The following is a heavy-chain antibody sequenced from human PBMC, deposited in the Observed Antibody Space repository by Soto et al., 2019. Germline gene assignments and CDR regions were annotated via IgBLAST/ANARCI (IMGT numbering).Heavy chain of an antibody. D-gene: IGHD4-17*01. CDR2: IYYSGST. J-gene: IGHJ4*02. V-gene: IGHV4-59*08. Sequence: QVQLQESGPGLVKPSETLSLTCTVSGGSISSYYWSWIRQPPGKGLEWIGYIYYSGSTNYNPSLKSRVTISVDTSKNQFSLKLSSVTAADTAVYYCARQNGDYVWYFDYWGQGTLVTVSS. CDR3: ARQNGDYVWYFDY. CDR1: GGSISSYY.